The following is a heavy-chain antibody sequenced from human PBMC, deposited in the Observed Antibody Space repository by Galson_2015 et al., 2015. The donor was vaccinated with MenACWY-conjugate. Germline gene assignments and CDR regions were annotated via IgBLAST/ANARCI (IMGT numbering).Heavy chain of an antibody. CDR3: ARFIRGVAALNDY. CDR2: INHSGST. V-gene: IGHV4-34*01. J-gene: IGHJ4*02. D-gene: IGHD3-10*01. CDR1: GGSFSCYY. Sequence: SETLSLTCAVYGGSFSCYYWSWIRQPPGKGLEWIGEINHSGSTNYDPSLKSRVTISVDTSKNQFSLKLSSVTAADTAVYYCARFIRGVAALNDYWGQGTLVTVSS.